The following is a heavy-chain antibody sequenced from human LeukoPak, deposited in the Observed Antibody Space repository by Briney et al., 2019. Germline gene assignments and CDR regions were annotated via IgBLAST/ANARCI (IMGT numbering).Heavy chain of an antibody. CDR3: AKSTERPPLYYYGMDV. J-gene: IGHJ6*02. CDR1: GFTFSSYW. V-gene: IGHV3-7*01. CDR2: IKQDGSDK. Sequence: PGGSLRLSCAASGFTFSSYWMSWVRQAPGKGLEWVANIKQDGSDKYYVDSVKGRFTISRDNAKNSLYLQMNSLRAEDTAVYYCAKSTERPPLYYYGMDVWGQGTTVTVSS.